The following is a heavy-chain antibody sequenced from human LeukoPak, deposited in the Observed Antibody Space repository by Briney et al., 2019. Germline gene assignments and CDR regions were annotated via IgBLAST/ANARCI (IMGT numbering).Heavy chain of an antibody. CDR3: AAGYSSGWYDPTDY. D-gene: IGHD6-19*01. Sequence: KPSETLSLTCTVSGGSISSYYWSWIRQPPGKGLEWIGYIYYSGSTNYNPSLKSRVTISVDTSKNQFSLKLSSVTAADTAVYYCAAGYSSGWYDPTDYWGQGTLVTVSS. J-gene: IGHJ4*02. V-gene: IGHV4-59*01. CDR1: GGSISSYY. CDR2: IYYSGST.